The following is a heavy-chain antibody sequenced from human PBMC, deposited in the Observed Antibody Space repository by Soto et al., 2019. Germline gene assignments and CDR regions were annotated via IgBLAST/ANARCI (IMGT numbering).Heavy chain of an antibody. CDR2: ISAYNGDT. D-gene: IGHD4-17*01. CDR1: GYTFTAFF. Sequence: QVQVVQSGTEVKKPGASVKLSCKASGYTFTAFFMHWVRQAPGHGLEWMGWISAYNGDTHYVQRFQGRLTMTTDTSTSTAYMELRSLTSDDTAVYYCARDPPFSGILRGTPLMDVWGQGTTVTVSS. J-gene: IGHJ6*02. CDR3: ARDPPFSGILRGTPLMDV. V-gene: IGHV1-18*04.